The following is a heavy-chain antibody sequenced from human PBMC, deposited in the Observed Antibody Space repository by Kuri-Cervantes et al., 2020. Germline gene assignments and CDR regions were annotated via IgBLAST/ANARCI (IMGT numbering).Heavy chain of an antibody. V-gene: IGHV4-59*12. J-gene: IGHJ4*02. D-gene: IGHD3-10*01. Sequence: SETLSLTCTVSGGSISSYYWSWIRQPPGKGLEWIGYIYYSGSTYYNPSLKSRVTISVDTSKNQFSLKLSSVTAADTAVYYCARGATMVRGVIITFEHFDYWGQGTLVTVSS. CDR1: GGSISSYY. CDR2: IYYSGST. CDR3: ARGATMVRGVIITFEHFDY.